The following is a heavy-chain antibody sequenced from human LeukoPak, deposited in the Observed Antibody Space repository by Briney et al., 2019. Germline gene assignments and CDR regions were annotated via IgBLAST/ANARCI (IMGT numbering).Heavy chain of an antibody. D-gene: IGHD3-10*01. CDR1: GFTFSSYW. J-gene: IGHJ3*02. V-gene: IGHV3-30*03. CDR2: ISHTGTSE. Sequence: GGSLRLSCAASGFTFSSYWMSWVRQAPGKGLEWVAVISHTGTSEFFADSVKGRFTISRDSAKNTVYLQMNSLRAEDTAVYYCARARAGSGSYYNDAFDIWGQGTMVTVSS. CDR3: ARARAGSGSYYNDAFDI.